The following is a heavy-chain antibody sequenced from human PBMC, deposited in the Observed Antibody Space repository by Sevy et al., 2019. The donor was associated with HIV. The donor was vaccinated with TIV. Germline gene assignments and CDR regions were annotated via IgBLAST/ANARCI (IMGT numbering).Heavy chain of an antibody. D-gene: IGHD7-27*01. J-gene: IGHJ3*01. CDR3: GTGDAYDV. CDR2: NTRKIDGETT. Sequence: GGSLRLSCAASGFTFSNSFMSWARQAPGKGLEWVGRNTRKIDGETTLYAAPVKGRFTISRDDSRNTMYLQMDSLKIEDTAMYYCGTGDAYDVSGQGTTVTVSS. CDR1: GFTFSNSF. V-gene: IGHV3-15*06.